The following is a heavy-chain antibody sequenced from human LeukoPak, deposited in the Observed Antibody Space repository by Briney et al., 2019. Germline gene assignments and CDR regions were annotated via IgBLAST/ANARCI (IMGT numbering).Heavy chain of an antibody. Sequence: SETLSLTCAVYGGSFSGYYWSWIRQPPGKGLEWIGEINHSGSTNYNPSLKSRVTISVDTSKNQFSLKLSSVTAADTAVYYCARIGSSGYYFRYWYFDLWAVAPWSLSPQ. CDR3: ARIGSSGYYFRYWYFDL. V-gene: IGHV4-34*01. D-gene: IGHD3-22*01. CDR1: GGSFSGYY. CDR2: INHSGST. J-gene: IGHJ2*01.